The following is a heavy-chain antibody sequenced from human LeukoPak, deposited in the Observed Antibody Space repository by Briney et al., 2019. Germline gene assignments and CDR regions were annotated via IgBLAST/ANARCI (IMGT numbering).Heavy chain of an antibody. D-gene: IGHD4-17*01. J-gene: IGHJ4*02. CDR1: GFTFSSYS. CDR2: ISSSSSYI. CDR3: ARESGDSGDQIDY. Sequence: GGSLRLSCAASGFTFSSYSMNWVRQAPGKGLEWVSSISSSSSYIYYADSVKGRFTISRDNAKNSLYLQMNSLRAEDTAVYYCARESGDSGDQIDYWGQGTLVTVSS. V-gene: IGHV3-21*01.